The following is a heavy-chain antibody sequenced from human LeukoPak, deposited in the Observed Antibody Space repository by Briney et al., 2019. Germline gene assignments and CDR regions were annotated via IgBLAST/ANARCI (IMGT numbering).Heavy chain of an antibody. CDR2: TSSGSKYI. CDR3: ARGHSGSYQRTDAFDI. V-gene: IGHV3-21*06. Sequence: PGGSLRLSCAASGFAFISYSINWVRQAPGKGLEWVSSTSSGSKYIYYGDSMKGRFSTSRDNAKSSLYLQMNSLRVEDTAIYYCARGHSGSYQRTDAFDIWGQGTMVTVSS. CDR1: GFAFISYS. J-gene: IGHJ3*02. D-gene: IGHD1-26*01.